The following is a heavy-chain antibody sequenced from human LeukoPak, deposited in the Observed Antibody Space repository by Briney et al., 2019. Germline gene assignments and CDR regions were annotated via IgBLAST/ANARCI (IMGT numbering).Heavy chain of an antibody. D-gene: IGHD4-23*01. Sequence: SETLSLTCTVSGGSISSYYWNWIRQPPGKGLEWIGYIYYSESTNYNPSLKSRVTISVDTSNNQFSLKLSSVTAADTAVYYCARFRTVVNAFDIWGQGTMVTVSS. CDR1: GGSISSYY. V-gene: IGHV4-59*01. CDR2: IYYSEST. J-gene: IGHJ3*02. CDR3: ARFRTVVNAFDI.